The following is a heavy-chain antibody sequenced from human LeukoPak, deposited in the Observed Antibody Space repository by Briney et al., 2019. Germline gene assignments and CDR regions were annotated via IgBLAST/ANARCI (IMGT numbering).Heavy chain of an antibody. CDR3: ARHGYCSGGTCRYYGMDV. CDR2: IHPSGNS. Sequence: PSQTLSLTCAVSGGSISDGGYSWSCIRQPPGRGLEWIGYIHPSGNSYYNPSLESRVTLSIDRPTNQFSLKLTSVTAADAAIYYCARHGYCSGGTCRYYGMDVWGQGTTVTVSS. CDR1: GGSISDGGYS. J-gene: IGHJ6*02. V-gene: IGHV4-30-2*01. D-gene: IGHD2-15*01.